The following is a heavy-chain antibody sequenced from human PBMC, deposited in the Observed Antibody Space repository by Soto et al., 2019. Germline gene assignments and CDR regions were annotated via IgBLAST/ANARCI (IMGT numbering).Heavy chain of an antibody. CDR3: AKDGPYYYGSGSYYGVDY. V-gene: IGHV3-64*01. D-gene: IGHD3-10*01. CDR1: GFTFSSYA. CDR2: ISPDGGGT. Sequence: EVQLVESGGDLVQPGVSLRLSCAASGFTFSSYAMHWVRQAPGEKMEYVSAISPDGGGTYYENSVKGRFIISRDNSKNTLYLQMGSLRAEDTAVYYCAKDGPYYYGSGSYYGVDYWGQGTLVTVSS. J-gene: IGHJ4*02.